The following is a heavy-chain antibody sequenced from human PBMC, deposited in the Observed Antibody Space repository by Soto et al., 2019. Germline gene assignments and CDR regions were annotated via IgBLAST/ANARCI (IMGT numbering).Heavy chain of an antibody. J-gene: IGHJ6*02. Sequence: PSETLSLTCTVSGDSISSNYWSWIRQPPGKGLEWIGYIYYSGNPTYNPSFKSRVTMSVDRSKNQFSLRLSSVTAADTAVYYCARAHYGDYGYGMDVWGQGTTVTVSS. D-gene: IGHD4-17*01. V-gene: IGHV4-59*12. CDR2: IYYSGNP. CDR1: GDSISSNY. CDR3: ARAHYGDYGYGMDV.